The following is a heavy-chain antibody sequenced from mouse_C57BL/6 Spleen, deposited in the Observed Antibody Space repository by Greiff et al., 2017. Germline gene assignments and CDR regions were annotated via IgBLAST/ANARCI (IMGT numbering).Heavy chain of an antibody. V-gene: IGHV1-82*01. Sequence: QVQLQQSGPELVKPGASVKISCKASGYAFSSSWMNWVKQRPGKGLEWIGRIYPGDGDTNYNGKFKGKATLTADKSSSTAYMQLSSLTSEDSAVYFCASSYSNYGYFDVWGTGTTVTVSS. D-gene: IGHD2-5*01. J-gene: IGHJ1*03. CDR2: IYPGDGDT. CDR1: GYAFSSSW. CDR3: ASSYSNYGYFDV.